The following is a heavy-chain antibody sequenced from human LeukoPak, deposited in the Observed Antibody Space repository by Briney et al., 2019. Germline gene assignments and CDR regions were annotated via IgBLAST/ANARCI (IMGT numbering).Heavy chain of an antibody. D-gene: IGHD5-12*01. CDR1: GGSISTYY. Sequence: PSETLSLTCTVSGGSISTYYWSWIRQPPGKGLEWIGYIFDSGSTNYNPSLKSRVTISVDTSKNQFSLNLSSVTAADTAVYYCARAPRLGYSGYYYYYYYMDVWGKGTTVTVSS. CDR3: ARAPRLGYSGYYYYYYYMDV. J-gene: IGHJ6*03. CDR2: IFDSGST. V-gene: IGHV4-59*01.